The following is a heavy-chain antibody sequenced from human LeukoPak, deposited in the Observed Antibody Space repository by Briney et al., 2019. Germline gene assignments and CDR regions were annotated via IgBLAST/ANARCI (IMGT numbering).Heavy chain of an antibody. CDR2: ISYDGSNK. Sequence: GGSLRLSCAASGFTFSSYGMHWVRQAPGKGLEWVAVISYDGSNKYYADSVKGRFTISRDNSKNTLYLQMNRLRAEDTAVYYCANLNSYDSSGYLRGFDPWGQGTLVTVSS. J-gene: IGHJ5*02. CDR3: ANLNSYDSSGYLRGFDP. CDR1: GFTFSSYG. D-gene: IGHD3-22*01. V-gene: IGHV3-30*18.